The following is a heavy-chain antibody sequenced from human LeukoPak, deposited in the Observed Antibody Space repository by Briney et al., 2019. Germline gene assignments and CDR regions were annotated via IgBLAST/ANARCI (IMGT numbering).Heavy chain of an antibody. D-gene: IGHD2-15*01. CDR2: IYYSGST. Sequence: PSETLSLTCTVSGGSISSSSYYWGWIRQPPGKGLEWIGSIYYSGSTYYNPSLKSRVTISVDTSKNQFSPKLSSVTAADTAVYYCASVLSAGGWFDPWGQGTLVTVSS. V-gene: IGHV4-39*01. J-gene: IGHJ5*02. CDR3: ASVLSAGGWFDP. CDR1: GGSISSSSYY.